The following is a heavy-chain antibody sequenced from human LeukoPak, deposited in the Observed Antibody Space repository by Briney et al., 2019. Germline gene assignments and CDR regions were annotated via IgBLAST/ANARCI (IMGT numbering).Heavy chain of an antibody. Sequence: ASVKVSCKASGYTFTSYYMHWVRQAPGQGLEWMGIINPSGGSTSYAQKFQGRVTMTRDMSTSTVYMELSSLRSEDTAVYYCARVRNTAMELLGYSMDVWGKGTTVTVSS. J-gene: IGHJ6*04. CDR3: ARVRNTAMELLGYSMDV. V-gene: IGHV1-46*01. CDR2: INPSGGST. D-gene: IGHD5-18*01. CDR1: GYTFTSYY.